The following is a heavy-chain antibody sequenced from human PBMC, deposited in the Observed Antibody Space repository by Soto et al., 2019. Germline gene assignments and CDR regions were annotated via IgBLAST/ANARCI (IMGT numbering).Heavy chain of an antibody. J-gene: IGHJ6*02. Sequence: NPGASLQISCKGSGCSFTSYWIGWVRQMPGKGLEWMGIIYPGDSDTRYSPSFQGQVTISADKSISTAYLQWSSLKASDTAMYYCARSPNYDFWSDYYYYGMDVWGQGTTVTVSS. CDR1: GCSFTSYW. CDR2: IYPGDSDT. D-gene: IGHD3-3*01. V-gene: IGHV5-51*03. CDR3: ARSPNYDFWSDYYYYGMDV.